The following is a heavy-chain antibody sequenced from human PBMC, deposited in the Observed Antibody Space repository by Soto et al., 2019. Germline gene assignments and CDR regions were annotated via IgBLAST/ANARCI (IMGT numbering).Heavy chain of an antibody. CDR3: TTRTFYYDSSGYYCAY. J-gene: IGHJ4*02. D-gene: IGHD3-22*01. V-gene: IGHV3-15*01. Sequence: LRLSCAASGFTFSNAWMFWVRQAPGKGLEWVGRIKGKTDGGTTDYVAPVKGRFTISRDDSKNTVYLQMNSLKTEDTAVYYCTTRTFYYDSSGYYCAYWGQGTLVTVS. CDR1: GFTFSNAW. CDR2: IKGKTDGGTT.